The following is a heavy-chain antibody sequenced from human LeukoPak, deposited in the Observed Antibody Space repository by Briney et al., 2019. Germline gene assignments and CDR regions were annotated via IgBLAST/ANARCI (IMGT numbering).Heavy chain of an antibody. Sequence: SETLSLTCAVYYGSFSGYYWSWIRQPPGKGLEWIGEINHSGSTNYNPSLKSRVTISVDTSKNQFSLKLSSVTAADTAVYYCARGQVVLDYWGQGTLVTVSS. CDR3: ARGQVVLDY. CDR2: INHSGST. J-gene: IGHJ4*02. CDR1: YGSFSGYY. D-gene: IGHD3-16*02. V-gene: IGHV4-34*01.